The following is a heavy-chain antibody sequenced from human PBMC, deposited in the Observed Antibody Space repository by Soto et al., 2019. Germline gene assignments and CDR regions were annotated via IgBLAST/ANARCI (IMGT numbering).Heavy chain of an antibody. V-gene: IGHV1-18*01. J-gene: IGHJ5*02. CDR2: ISAYNGNT. Sequence: ASVEVSCKASGYTFTSYGISWVRQAPGQGLEWMGWISAYNGNTNYAQKLQGRVTMTTDTSTSTAYMELRSLRSDDTAVYYCARDQLRGRPGWFEPWGQGTLVTVSS. CDR1: GYTFTSYG. CDR3: ARDQLRGRPGWFEP.